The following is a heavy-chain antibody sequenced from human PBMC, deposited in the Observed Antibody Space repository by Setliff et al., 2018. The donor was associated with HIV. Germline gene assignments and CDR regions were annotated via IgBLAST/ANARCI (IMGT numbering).Heavy chain of an antibody. D-gene: IGHD5-12*01. V-gene: IGHV1-46*03. Sequence: ASVKVSCKASGYTFTSYYIHWVRQAPGQGLEWMGRINPSGGSTSYAQKFQGRVTITADKSTSTAYMELSSLRSEDTAVFYCASSMVGHSHAFDIWGQGTMVTVSS. CDR1: GYTFTSYY. CDR2: INPSGGST. CDR3: ASSMVGHSHAFDI. J-gene: IGHJ3*02.